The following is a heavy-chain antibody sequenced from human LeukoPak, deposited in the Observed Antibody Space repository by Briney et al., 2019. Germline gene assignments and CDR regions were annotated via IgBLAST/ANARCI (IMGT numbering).Heavy chain of an antibody. CDR3: ARSQFRTTNSGAWGFQP. Sequence: SVKVSCKASGGTFSSYAISWVRQAPGQGLEWMGGIIPIFGTANYAQKFQGRVTITADKSTSTAYMELSSLRSEDTAVYYCARSQFRTTNSGAWGFQPWGQGTLVTVSS. CDR1: GGTFSSYA. D-gene: IGHD3-16*01. V-gene: IGHV1-69*06. J-gene: IGHJ1*01. CDR2: IIPIFGTA.